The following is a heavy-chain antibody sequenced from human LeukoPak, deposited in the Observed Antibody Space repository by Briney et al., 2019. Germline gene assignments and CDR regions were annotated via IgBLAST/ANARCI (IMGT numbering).Heavy chain of an antibody. CDR1: GGSISSSNW. CDR2: IYHSGST. D-gene: IGHD3-3*01. CDR3: ARRDFWSGYYNY. Sequence: SSGTLSLTCAVSGGSISSSNWWSWVRQPPGKGLEWIGEIYHSGSTNYNPSLKSRVTISADTSKNQFSLKLNSVTAADTAVYYCARRDFWSGYYNYWGQGTLGTVS. V-gene: IGHV4-4*02. J-gene: IGHJ4*02.